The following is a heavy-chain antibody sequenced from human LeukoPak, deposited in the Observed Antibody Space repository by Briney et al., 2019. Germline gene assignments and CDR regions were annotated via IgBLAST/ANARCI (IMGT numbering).Heavy chain of an antibody. J-gene: IGHJ4*02. CDR3: TRGAWWLIDY. D-gene: IGHD2-8*02. CDR1: DDSISDYY. Sequence: SETLSLTCTVSDDSISDYYQGWIRQPPGKGLEWIGYIHNSGTSTYNLSLKSRVTISADTSKNQFSLKLNSMTTADTAVYYCTRGAWWLIDYWGQGILVTVSS. V-gene: IGHV4-59*01. CDR2: IHNSGTS.